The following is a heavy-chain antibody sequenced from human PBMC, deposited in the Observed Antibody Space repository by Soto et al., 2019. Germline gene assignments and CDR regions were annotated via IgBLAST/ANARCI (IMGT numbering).Heavy chain of an antibody. V-gene: IGHV3-23*01. CDR2: IRCSGGGT. D-gene: IGHD6-13*01. CDR3: AKGEAAAASSYFDY. CDR1: GFTFISYG. Sequence: GGSLRLSCAASGFTFISYGMTWVRQAPGKGLEWLSTIRCSGGGTTYADSVQGRFTISRDNSKNTLYLQMKSLRADDTAVYYCAKGEAAAASSYFDYWGQGTLVTVSS. J-gene: IGHJ4*02.